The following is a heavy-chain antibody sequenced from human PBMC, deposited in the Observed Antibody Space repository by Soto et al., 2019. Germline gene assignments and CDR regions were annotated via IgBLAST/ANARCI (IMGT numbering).Heavy chain of an antibody. CDR1: GFTFSSYW. CDR2: INSDGSST. D-gene: IGHD3-10*01. V-gene: IGHV3-74*01. CDR3: ARDRGWFGEAPFAY. J-gene: IGHJ4*02. Sequence: EVQLVESGGGLVQPGGSLRLSCAASGFTFSSYWMHWVRQAPGKGLVWVSRINSDGSSTSYADAVKGRFTISRDNAKKTLHLQTNSLRAAATAVYYCARDRGWFGEAPFAYWGQGTLVTVSS.